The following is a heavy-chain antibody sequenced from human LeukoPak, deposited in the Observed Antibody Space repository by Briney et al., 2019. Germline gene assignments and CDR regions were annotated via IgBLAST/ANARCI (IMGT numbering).Heavy chain of an antibody. V-gene: IGHV4-39*07. CDR3: AGRGRIDYGDYGGVSYWYFDL. Sequence: PSETLSLTCTVSGGSISSSSYYWGWIRQPPGKGLEWIGSIYYSGSTYYNPSLKSRVTISVDTSKNQFSLKLSSVTAADTAVYYCAGRGRIDYGDYGGVSYWYFDLWGRGTLVTVSS. CDR2: IYYSGST. D-gene: IGHD4-17*01. J-gene: IGHJ2*01. CDR1: GGSISSSSYY.